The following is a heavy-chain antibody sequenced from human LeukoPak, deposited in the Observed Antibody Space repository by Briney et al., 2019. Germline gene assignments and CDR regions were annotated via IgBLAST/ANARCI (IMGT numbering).Heavy chain of an antibody. CDR3: ASLLVPGRFDP. D-gene: IGHD2-2*01. Sequence: SETLSLTCAVYGGSFIGFHWNWIRQPPGKGLEWIGDINHSGSTNYNPSLTSRVTISVDTSKNQFSLKLSSVTAADTAVYYCASLLVPGRFDPWGQGTLVTVSS. J-gene: IGHJ5*02. CDR2: INHSGST. V-gene: IGHV4-34*01. CDR1: GGSFIGFH.